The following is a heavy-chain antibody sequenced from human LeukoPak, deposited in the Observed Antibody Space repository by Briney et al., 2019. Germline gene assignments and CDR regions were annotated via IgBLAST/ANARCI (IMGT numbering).Heavy chain of an antibody. V-gene: IGHV1-18*04. CDR1: VYIFTNYV. D-gene: IGHD6-19*01. J-gene: IGHJ4*02. CDR2: INVYNGNT. CDR3: ARGIAVAADDY. Sequence: ASVKVSCLASVYIFTNYVISWLGPPAGQGRDWMGWINVYNGNTNYARMLHGRVTMTTDTSTSTAYMELGGLSSDYTAVYCCARGIAVAADDYWGQGTLVTV.